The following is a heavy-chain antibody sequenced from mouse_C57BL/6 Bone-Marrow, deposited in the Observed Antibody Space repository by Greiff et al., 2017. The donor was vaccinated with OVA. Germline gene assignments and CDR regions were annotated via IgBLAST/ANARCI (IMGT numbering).Heavy chain of an antibody. CDR3: ARPSIYYGNSYWYFDV. CDR2: ISSGGSYT. V-gene: IGHV5-6*01. D-gene: IGHD2-1*01. J-gene: IGHJ1*03. Sequence: EVQLVESGGDLVKPGGSLKLSCAASGFTFSSYGMSWVRQTPDKRLEWVATISSGGSYTYYPDSVKGRFTISRDNAKNTLYLQMSSLKSEDTAMYYCARPSIYYGNSYWYFDVWGTGTTVTVSS. CDR1: GFTFSSYG.